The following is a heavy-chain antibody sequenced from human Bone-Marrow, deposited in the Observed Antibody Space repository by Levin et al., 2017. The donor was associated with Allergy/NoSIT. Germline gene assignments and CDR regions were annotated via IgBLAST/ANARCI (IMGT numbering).Heavy chain of an antibody. Sequence: GESLKISCAASGFTFSTYNMNFFRPAPFKGLEWVSSISSSSSYVYSADSVKGRFTISRDNAKNSLYLQMSSLRAEDTAVYYCARGSSWYDTWYFGLWGRGTLVTVSS. CDR3: ARGSSWYDTWYFGL. CDR1: GFTFSTYN. D-gene: IGHD6-13*01. CDR2: ISSSSSYV. J-gene: IGHJ2*01. V-gene: IGHV3-21*01.